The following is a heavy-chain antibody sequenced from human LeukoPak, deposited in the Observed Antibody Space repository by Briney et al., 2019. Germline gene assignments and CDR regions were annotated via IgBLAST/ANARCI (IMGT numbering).Heavy chain of an antibody. D-gene: IGHD6-13*01. CDR2: INTNTGNP. V-gene: IGHV7-4-1*02. Sequence: GASVTVSCKASGYTFTMYAMNWVRQAPGQGLEWMGWINTNTGNPTYAQGFTGRFVFSLDTSASTAYLQISSLKAEDTAVYYCARGIAAASDWFDPWGQGTLVTVSS. CDR1: GYTFTMYA. J-gene: IGHJ5*02. CDR3: ARGIAAASDWFDP.